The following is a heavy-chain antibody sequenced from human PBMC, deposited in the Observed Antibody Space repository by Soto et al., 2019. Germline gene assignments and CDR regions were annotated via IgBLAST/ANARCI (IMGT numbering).Heavy chain of an antibody. CDR3: TRDAKYYDILTGYFVNDY. D-gene: IGHD3-9*01. V-gene: IGHV1-18*01. Sequence: QVQLVQSGAEVKKPGASVKVSCKASGYTFSNFGISWVRQAPGQGLEWLGWISTDNGNTKYAQNLQGRVTMTTDTATTTAYMGLRSLRSDDTAVYYCTRDAKYYDILTGYFVNDYWGQGTLVTVSS. CDR1: GYTFSNFG. CDR2: ISTDNGNT. J-gene: IGHJ4*02.